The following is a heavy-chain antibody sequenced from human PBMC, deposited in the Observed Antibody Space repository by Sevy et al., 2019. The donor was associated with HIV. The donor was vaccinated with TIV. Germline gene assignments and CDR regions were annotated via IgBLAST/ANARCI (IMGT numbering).Heavy chain of an antibody. V-gene: IGHV3-23*01. CDR3: ARYGRIPVVGHDWFDP. Sequence: GGSLRLSCSASGFTFIAFGMTWVRQAPGKGLEWVSGISGGGAATAYADTVKGRFTISSDNSKNMLYLQMNSLAAADTAVYYCARYGRIPVVGHDWFDPWGLGTLVTVSS. D-gene: IGHD6-19*01. CDR2: ISGGGAAT. CDR1: GFTFIAFG. J-gene: IGHJ5*02.